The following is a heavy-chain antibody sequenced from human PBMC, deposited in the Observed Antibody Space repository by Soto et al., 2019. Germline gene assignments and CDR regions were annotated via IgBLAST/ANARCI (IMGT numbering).Heavy chain of an antibody. Sequence: EVQLVESGGGLVQPGGSLRLSCAASGFTFSNYWMTWVRQAPGKGLEWVANINQAGSEKYYVDSVKGRFTISRDNAKNSLYLQMNSLRAEDTAVYYCATYCSGTSCYRFDYWGQGTLVPVSS. D-gene: IGHD2-2*01. CDR3: ATYCSGTSCYRFDY. V-gene: IGHV3-7*01. CDR1: GFTFSNYW. J-gene: IGHJ4*02. CDR2: INQAGSEK.